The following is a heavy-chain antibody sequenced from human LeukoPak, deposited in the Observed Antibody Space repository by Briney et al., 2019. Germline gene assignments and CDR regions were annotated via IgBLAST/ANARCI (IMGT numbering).Heavy chain of an antibody. CDR3: ARPPGAIMITFGGVKGAFDI. CDR2: INPNSGGT. V-gene: IGHV1-2*02. Sequence: ASVKVSCKASGYTFTGYYMHWVRQAPGQGLEWMGWINPNSGGTNYAQKFQGRVTMTRDTSISTAYMELSRRRSDDTAVYYCARPPGAIMITFGGVKGAFDIWGQGTMVTVSS. D-gene: IGHD3-16*01. CDR1: GYTFTGYY. J-gene: IGHJ3*02.